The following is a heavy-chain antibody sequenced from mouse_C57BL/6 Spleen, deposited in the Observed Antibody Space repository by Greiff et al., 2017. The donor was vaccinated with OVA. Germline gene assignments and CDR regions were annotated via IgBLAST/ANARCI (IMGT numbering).Heavy chain of an antibody. J-gene: IGHJ1*03. CDR1: GFTFSSYA. CDR2: ISDGGSYT. Sequence: EVKLVESGGGLVKPGGSLKLSCAASGFTFSSYAMSWVRQTPEKRLEWVATISDGGSYTYYPDNVKGRFTISRDNAKNNLYLQMSHLKSEDTAMYYCARDVPDYYGSSYGYFDVWGTGTTVTVSS. V-gene: IGHV5-4*01. CDR3: ARDVPDYYGSSYGYFDV. D-gene: IGHD1-1*01.